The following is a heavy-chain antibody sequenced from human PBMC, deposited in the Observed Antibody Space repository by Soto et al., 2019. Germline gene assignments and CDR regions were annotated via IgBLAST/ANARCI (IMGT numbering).Heavy chain of an antibody. CDR1: GYSFTSYW. J-gene: IGHJ6*02. Sequence: PGESLKISCKGSGYSFTSYWIGLVRQMPGKGLEWMGIIYPGDSDTRYSPSFQGQVTISADKSISTAYLQWSSLKASDTAMYYCARLKRGYCTNGVCYTSPIYYGMDVWGQGTTVTVSS. V-gene: IGHV5-51*01. CDR3: ARLKRGYCTNGVCYTSPIYYGMDV. CDR2: IYPGDSDT. D-gene: IGHD2-8*01.